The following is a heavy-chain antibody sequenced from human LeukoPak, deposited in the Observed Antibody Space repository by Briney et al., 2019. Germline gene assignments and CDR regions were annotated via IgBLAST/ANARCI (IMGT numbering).Heavy chain of an antibody. CDR1: GFTVGSNY. Sequence: PGGSLRLSCAASGFTVGSNYMSWVRQAPGKGLEGVSFIYSGGSTYYADSVKGRFTISRDNSKNTLYLQMNSLRAEDTAVYYCARGLKGRSSWFDPWGQGTLVTVSS. CDR3: ARGLKGRSSWFDP. CDR2: IYSGGST. J-gene: IGHJ5*02. V-gene: IGHV3-53*01.